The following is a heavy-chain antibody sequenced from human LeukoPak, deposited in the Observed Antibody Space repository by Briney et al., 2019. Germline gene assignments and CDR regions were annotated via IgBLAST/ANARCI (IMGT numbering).Heavy chain of an antibody. CDR3: ARDLSSGWEDYFDY. V-gene: IGHV1-8*03. J-gene: IGHJ4*02. CDR2: INPNTGNT. Sequence: ASVKVSSKASGYTFTSYDINWVRQATGQGLEWIGWINPNTGNTGYAQKFQGRVTITRNTSISTAYMELSSLRSEDTAVNYCARDLSSGWEDYFDYWGQGTLVTVSS. D-gene: IGHD6-19*01. CDR1: GYTFTSYD.